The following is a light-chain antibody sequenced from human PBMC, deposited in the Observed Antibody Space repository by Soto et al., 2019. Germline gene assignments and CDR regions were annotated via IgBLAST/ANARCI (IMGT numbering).Light chain of an antibody. J-gene: IGKJ1*01. CDR1: QSISSY. CDR2: AAS. V-gene: IGKV1-39*01. Sequence: DIQMTQSPSSLSASVGDRVTITCRASQSISSYLNWYQQKPGKAPKLLIYAASSLQSGVPSRFSGSGSATDFTLTISSLQPEDFATYYCQQSYSTPRTLGQGTKVDTK. CDR3: QQSYSTPRT.